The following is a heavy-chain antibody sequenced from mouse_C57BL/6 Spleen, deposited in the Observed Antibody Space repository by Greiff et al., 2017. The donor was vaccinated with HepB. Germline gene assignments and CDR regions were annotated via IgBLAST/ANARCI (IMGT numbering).Heavy chain of an antibody. Sequence: VQLQQSGPELVKPGASVKISCKASGYTFTDYYMNWVKQSHGKSLEWIGDINPNTGGTSYNQKFKGKATLTVDKSSSTAYMELRSLTSEDSAVYYCARREGDYYAMDYWGQGTSVTVSS. CDR3: ARREGDYYAMDY. CDR1: GYTFTDYY. J-gene: IGHJ4*01. V-gene: IGHV1-26*01. CDR2: INPNTGGT.